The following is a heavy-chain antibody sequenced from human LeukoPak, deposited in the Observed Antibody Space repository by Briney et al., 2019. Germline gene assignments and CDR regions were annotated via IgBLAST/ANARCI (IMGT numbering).Heavy chain of an antibody. Sequence: GGSLRLSCAASGFTFSSYAMHWVRQAPGKGLEWVAVISYDGSIKYYADSVKGRFTISRDNSKNTLYLQINSLRAEDTAVYYCARGLRFLEWLLLYGMDVWGQGTTVTVSS. J-gene: IGHJ6*02. V-gene: IGHV3-30-3*01. CDR3: ARGLRFLEWLLLYGMDV. D-gene: IGHD3-3*01. CDR2: ISYDGSIK. CDR1: GFTFSSYA.